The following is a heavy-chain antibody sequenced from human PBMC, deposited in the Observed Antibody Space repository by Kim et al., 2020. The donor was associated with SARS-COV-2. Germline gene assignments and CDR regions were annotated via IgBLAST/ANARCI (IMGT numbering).Heavy chain of an antibody. CDR3: ARNCIVATSNWFDP. J-gene: IGHJ5*02. Sequence: PSRKSRVTTSVDTSKNQFSLKLSSVTAADTAVYYCARNCIVATSNWFDPWGQGTLVTVSS. V-gene: IGHV4-31*02. D-gene: IGHD5-12*01.